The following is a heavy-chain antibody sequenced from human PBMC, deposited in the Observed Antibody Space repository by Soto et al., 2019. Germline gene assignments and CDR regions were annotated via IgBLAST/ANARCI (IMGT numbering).Heavy chain of an antibody. D-gene: IGHD3-10*01. J-gene: IGHJ6*02. V-gene: IGHV1-69*13. CDR2: IIPIFGTA. CDR1: GVTFSSYA. CDR3: ARAEESDYYYYGMDV. Sequence: GASVKVSCKASGVTFSSYAISWVRQAPGQGLEWMGGIIPIFGTANYAQKFQGRVTITADESTSTAYMELSSLRSEDTAVYYCARAEESDYYYYGMDVWGQGTTVTVSS.